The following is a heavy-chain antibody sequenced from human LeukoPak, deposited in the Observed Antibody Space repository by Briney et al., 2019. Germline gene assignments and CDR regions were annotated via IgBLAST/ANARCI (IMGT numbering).Heavy chain of an antibody. D-gene: IGHD3-3*01. CDR2: INHSGST. CDR3: ARGVTHDDFWSGYRYSPFYFDY. V-gene: IGHV4-34*01. J-gene: IGHJ4*02. CDR1: GGSFSGYY. Sequence: SGTLSLTCAVYGGSFSGYYWSWIRQPPGKGLEWIGEINHSGSTNYNPSLKSRVTISVDTSKNQFSLKLSSVTAADTAVYYCARGVTHDDFWSGYRYSPFYFDYWGQGTLVTVSS.